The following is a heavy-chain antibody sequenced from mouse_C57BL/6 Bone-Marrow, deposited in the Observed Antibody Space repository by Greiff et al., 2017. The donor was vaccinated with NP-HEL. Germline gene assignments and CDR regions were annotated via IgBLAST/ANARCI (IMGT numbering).Heavy chain of an antibody. Sequence: EVKLVESGGGLVQPGGSLSLSCAASGFTFTDYYMSWVRQPPGKPLEWLGFIRNKANGYTTEYSASVKGRFTISRDNSQSILYLQMNALRAEDSATYYCASLYYYGSSYYFDYWGQGTTLTVSS. J-gene: IGHJ2*01. CDR2: IRNKANGYTT. CDR3: ASLYYYGSSYYFDY. V-gene: IGHV7-3*01. D-gene: IGHD1-1*01. CDR1: GFTFTDYY.